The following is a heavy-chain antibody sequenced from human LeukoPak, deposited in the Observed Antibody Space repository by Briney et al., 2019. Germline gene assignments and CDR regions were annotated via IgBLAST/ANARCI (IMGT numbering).Heavy chain of an antibody. CDR2: IYPGDSDT. V-gene: IGHV5-51*01. CDR3: ASTLLRESQGHAFDI. CDR1: GYRFTSYW. J-gene: IGHJ3*02. Sequence: GESLQISCKGSGYRFTSYWIGWVRQMPGKGLEWMGIIYPGDSDTSYSPSFQGQVTISADKSISTAYLQWSSLKASDTAMYYCASTLLRESQGHAFDIWGQGTMVTVSS. D-gene: IGHD2-15*01.